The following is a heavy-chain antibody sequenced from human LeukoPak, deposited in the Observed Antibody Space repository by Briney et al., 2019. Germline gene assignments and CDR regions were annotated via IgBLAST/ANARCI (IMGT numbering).Heavy chain of an antibody. V-gene: IGHV2-5*02. CDR2: IYWDDDK. Sequence: SGPTLVNPTQTLTLTCTFSGFSLSTTGVGVGWIRQPPGKALEWLTLIYWDDDKRYSPSLRSRLTITKDTSKNQVVLTTTNMDPVDTATYYCAHRVGAPGYFDYWGQGTLVTVSS. D-gene: IGHD1-26*01. J-gene: IGHJ4*02. CDR3: AHRVGAPGYFDY. CDR1: GFSLSTTGVG.